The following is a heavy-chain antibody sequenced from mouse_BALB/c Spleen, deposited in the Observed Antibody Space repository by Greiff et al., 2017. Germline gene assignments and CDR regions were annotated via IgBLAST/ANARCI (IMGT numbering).Heavy chain of an antibody. V-gene: IGHV1-4*01. CDR2: INPSSGYT. CDR1: GYTFTSYT. CDR3: ARHYYAMDY. Sequence: QVQLQQSGAELVRPGASVKMSCKASGYTFTSYTMHWVKQRPGQGLEWIGYINPSSGYTNYNQKFKDKATLTVDESSSTAYIQLSSLTSEDSAVYCCARHYYAMDYWGQGTSVTVSS. J-gene: IGHJ4*01.